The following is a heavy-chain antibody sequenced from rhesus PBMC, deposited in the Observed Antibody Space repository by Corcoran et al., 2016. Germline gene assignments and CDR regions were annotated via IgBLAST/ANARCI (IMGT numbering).Heavy chain of an antibody. CDR2: ISGSGGST. Sequence: QLQLQESGPGLVKPSETLSLTCAVSGGSISSNSWSWIRQPPGKGLEWIGSISGSGGSTDYNPALKSRVTSSTDTSKNQVSLKLSAVSDADTAVYYCARDPYYEDDYGYYDYWGQGVLVTVSS. CDR3: ARDPYYEDDYGYYDY. CDR1: GGSISSNS. J-gene: IGHJ4*01. V-gene: IGHV4-173*01. D-gene: IGHD3-9*01.